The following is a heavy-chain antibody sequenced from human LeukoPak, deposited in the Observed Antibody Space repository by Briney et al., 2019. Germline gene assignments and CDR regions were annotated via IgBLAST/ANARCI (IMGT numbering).Heavy chain of an antibody. V-gene: IGHV1-46*01. CDR3: ARDRPHNWFDS. J-gene: IGHJ5*01. Sequence: GASVKVSCKASGYTFTSYGISWVRQAPGQGLEWMGVIDLLGSSTNYAQMFQGRVTMTWDTSTSTVYMELSSLRSEDTAVYYCARDRPHNWFDSWGQGTLVTVSS. CDR2: IDLLGSST. CDR1: GYTFTSYG. D-gene: IGHD6-6*01.